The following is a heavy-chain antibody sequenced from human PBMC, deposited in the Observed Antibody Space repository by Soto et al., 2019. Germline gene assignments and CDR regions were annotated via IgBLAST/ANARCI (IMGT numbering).Heavy chain of an antibody. CDR3: AKDQRIQPTPDYYYYGMDV. V-gene: IGHV3-11*06. CDR1: GFTFGDSY. Sequence: PGGSLRLSCAGSGFTFGDSYMSWIRQAPGKGLEWLSYISPGSRYPAYADSVKGRFTISRDNAKRSLYLQMMSLTAEDTAIYYCAKDQRIQPTPDYYYYGMDVWGQGTTVTVSS. J-gene: IGHJ6*02. CDR2: ISPGSRYP. D-gene: IGHD5-18*01.